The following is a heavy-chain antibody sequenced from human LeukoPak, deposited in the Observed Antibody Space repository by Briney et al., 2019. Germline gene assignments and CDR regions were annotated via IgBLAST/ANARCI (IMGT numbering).Heavy chain of an antibody. V-gene: IGHV4-4*07. D-gene: IGHD3-10*01. J-gene: IGHJ5*02. Sequence: SETLSLTCTVSGGSISSYYWNWIRQPAGKGLEWIGRIHTSGITSCNPSLKSRVTMALDTSKNQFSLNLTSVTAADTAVYYCVRDPSGGNYGSGSPDHWGQGTLVTVSS. CDR1: GGSISSYY. CDR2: IHTSGIT. CDR3: VRDPSGGNYGSGSPDH.